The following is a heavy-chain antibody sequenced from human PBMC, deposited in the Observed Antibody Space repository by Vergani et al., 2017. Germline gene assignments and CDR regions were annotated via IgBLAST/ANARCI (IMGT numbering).Heavy chain of an antibody. V-gene: IGHV1-8*01. D-gene: IGHD6-13*01. Sequence: QVQLVQSGAEVKKPGASVKVSCKASGYTFTSYDINWVRQATGQGLEWMGWMNPNSGNTGYAQKFQGRVTMTRNTSISTAYMELSSLRSEDTAVYYCARATRAAAATYYYYGMDVWGQGTTVTVSS. CDR3: ARATRAAAATYYYYGMDV. J-gene: IGHJ6*02. CDR1: GYTFTSYD. CDR2: MNPNSGNT.